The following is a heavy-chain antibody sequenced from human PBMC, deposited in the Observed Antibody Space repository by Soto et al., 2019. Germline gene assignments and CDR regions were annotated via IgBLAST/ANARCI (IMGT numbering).Heavy chain of an antibody. CDR3: ARSSSSWLPLDY. Sequence: GGSLRLSCAASGFTSSSYDMHWVRQATGKGLEWVSAIGTAGDTYYPGSVKGRFTISRENAKNSLYLQMNSLRAGDTAVYYCARSSSSWLPLDYWGQGTLVTVSS. V-gene: IGHV3-13*01. CDR2: IGTAGDT. J-gene: IGHJ4*02. D-gene: IGHD6-13*01. CDR1: GFTSSSYD.